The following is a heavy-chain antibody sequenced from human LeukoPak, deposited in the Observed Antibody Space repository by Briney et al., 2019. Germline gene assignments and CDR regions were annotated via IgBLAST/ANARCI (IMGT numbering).Heavy chain of an antibody. V-gene: IGHV3-53*01. D-gene: IGHD4-17*01. J-gene: IGHJ4*02. CDR3: AKEARYGDLGAYYSDY. CDR2: IYSGGST. Sequence: GGSLRLSCAASGFTVSSNDMSWVRQAPGKGLEWVSVIYSGGSTYYADSVKGRFTISRDNSKNTLYLQMNNLRAEDTAVYYCAKEARYGDLGAYYSDYWGQGTLVTVSS. CDR1: GFTVSSND.